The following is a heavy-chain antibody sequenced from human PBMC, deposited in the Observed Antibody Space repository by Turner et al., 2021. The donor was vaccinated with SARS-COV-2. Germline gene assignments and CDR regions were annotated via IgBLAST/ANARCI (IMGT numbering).Heavy chain of an antibody. CDR3: ARCYLSTFGWFDP. D-gene: IGHD3-16*01. CDR1: GFTFLTYV. J-gene: IGHJ5*02. CDR2: ISSGDSGT. V-gene: IGHV3-48*03. Sequence: EVQLVESGGGFIQSGGSLRLSCTAPGFTFLTYVMNWVRQAPGKGLEWLGSISSGDSGTHYADSVKGRFTISRDNAENSLFLEMNSLRVEDTGVYFCARCYLSTFGWFDPWGRGTLVTVSS.